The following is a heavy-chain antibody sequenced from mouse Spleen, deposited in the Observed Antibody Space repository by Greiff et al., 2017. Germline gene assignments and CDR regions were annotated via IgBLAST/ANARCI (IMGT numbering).Heavy chain of an antibody. CDR3: ARGFHYYGSSPYYFDY. J-gene: IGHJ2*01. Sequence: DVKLVESGPSLVKPSQTLSLTCSVTGDSITSGYWNWIRKFPGNKLEYMGYISYSGSTYYNPSLKSRISITRDTSKNQYYLQLNSVTTEDTATYYCARGFHYYGSSPYYFDYWGQGTTLTVSS. V-gene: IGHV3-8*02. CDR1: GDSITSGY. CDR2: ISYSGST. D-gene: IGHD1-1*01.